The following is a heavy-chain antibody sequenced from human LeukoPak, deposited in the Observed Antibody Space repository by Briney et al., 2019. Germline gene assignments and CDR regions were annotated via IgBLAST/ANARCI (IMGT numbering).Heavy chain of an antibody. D-gene: IGHD4-11*01. Sequence: PGGSLRLSCAASGFTFSSYSMNWVRQAPGKGLEWVSSISSSSSYIYYADSMKGRFTISRDNAKNSLYLQMNSLGAEDTAVYYCARGYSNYGYAFDMWGQGTMVTVSS. CDR3: ARGYSNYGYAFDM. CDR2: ISSSSSYI. CDR1: GFTFSSYS. J-gene: IGHJ3*02. V-gene: IGHV3-21*01.